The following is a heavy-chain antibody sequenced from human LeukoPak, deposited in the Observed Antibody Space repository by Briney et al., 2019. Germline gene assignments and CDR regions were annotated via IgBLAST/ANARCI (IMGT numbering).Heavy chain of an antibody. CDR3: ARAKAYSGTPKGRYYFAY. CDR1: GYTFTGYY. Sequence: ASVKVSCKASGYTFTGYYMPWVRQAPGQGLEWKGWINPNSGGTNYAQKFQGRVTMTRDTSISTAYMQLSRLRSDDTAVYYCARAKAYSGTPKGRYYFAYGGQGTLVTVSS. V-gene: IGHV1-2*02. D-gene: IGHD1-26*01. J-gene: IGHJ4*02. CDR2: INPNSGGT.